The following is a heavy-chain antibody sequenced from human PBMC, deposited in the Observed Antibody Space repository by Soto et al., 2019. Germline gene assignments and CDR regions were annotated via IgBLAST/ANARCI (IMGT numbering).Heavy chain of an antibody. J-gene: IGHJ5*02. CDR2: IIPIFGTA. CDR1: GGTFSSYA. V-gene: IGHV1-69*01. Sequence: QVQLVQSGAEVKKPGSSVKVSCKASGGTFSSYALSWVRQAPGQGLEWMGGIIPIFGTANYAQKFQGRVTITADEYTSTAYMELSSLRSEDTGVYYCARDAIFSSTSCLYNWFGPWGQGPLVTVAS. CDR3: ARDAIFSSTSCLYNWFGP. D-gene: IGHD2-2*01.